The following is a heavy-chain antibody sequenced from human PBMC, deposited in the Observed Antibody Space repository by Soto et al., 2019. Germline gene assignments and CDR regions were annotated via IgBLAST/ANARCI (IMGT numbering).Heavy chain of an antibody. CDR3: AKTLYDYFGGSYRYDY. D-gene: IGHD3-16*02. CDR1: GFTFSSYA. CDR2: ISYDGSNK. V-gene: IGHV3-30-3*02. J-gene: IGHJ4*02. Sequence: PGGSLRLSCAASGFTFSSYAMHWVRQAPGKGLEWVAVISYDGSNKYYADSVKGRFTISRDNSKNTLYLQMNSLRAEDTAVYYWAKTLYDYFGGSYRYDYGGQGTLVTVSS.